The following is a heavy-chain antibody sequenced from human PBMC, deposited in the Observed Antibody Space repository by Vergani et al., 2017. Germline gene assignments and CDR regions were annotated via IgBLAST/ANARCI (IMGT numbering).Heavy chain of an antibody. CDR2: ISAYNGNT. J-gene: IGHJ5*02. D-gene: IGHD6-6*01. Sequence: QVQLVQSGAEVKKPGASVKVSCKASGYTFTSYGISWVRQAPGQGLEWMGWISAYNGNTNYAQTLQVRVTMTTDTATSTAYMELRSLRSDDTAVYYSARELWGESSSPRWFDPWGQGTLVTVSS. CDR1: GYTFTSYG. CDR3: ARELWGESSSPRWFDP. V-gene: IGHV1-18*01.